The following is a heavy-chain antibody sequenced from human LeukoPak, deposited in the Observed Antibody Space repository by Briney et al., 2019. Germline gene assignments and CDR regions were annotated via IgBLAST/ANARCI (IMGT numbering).Heavy chain of an antibody. J-gene: IGHJ6*02. Sequence: ASVKVSCKASGYTFTSYGISWVRQAPGQGLEWMGWISAYNGNTNYAQKPQGRVTMTTDTSTSTAYMGLRSLRSDDTAVYYCARNSDDFWSGYSSHNYYYYGMDVWGQGTTVTVSS. V-gene: IGHV1-18*01. CDR3: ARNSDDFWSGYSSHNYYYYGMDV. CDR2: ISAYNGNT. D-gene: IGHD3-3*01. CDR1: GYTFTSYG.